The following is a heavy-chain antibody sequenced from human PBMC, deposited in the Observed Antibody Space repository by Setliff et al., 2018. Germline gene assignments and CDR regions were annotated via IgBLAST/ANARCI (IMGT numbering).Heavy chain of an antibody. CDR1: GGSYSNYY. CDR2: INDSGTT. V-gene: IGHV4-34*01. Sequence: NPSETLSLTCTVYGGSYSNYYWGWIRQSPGKGLEWIGEINDSGTTNYSPSLKSRVTISLDASTNQFSLKLRSVSAADTAVYFCARRWNFGPYGSGIHDGFDMWGQGTMVTVSS. J-gene: IGHJ3*02. D-gene: IGHD3-10*01. CDR3: ARRWNFGPYGSGIHDGFDM.